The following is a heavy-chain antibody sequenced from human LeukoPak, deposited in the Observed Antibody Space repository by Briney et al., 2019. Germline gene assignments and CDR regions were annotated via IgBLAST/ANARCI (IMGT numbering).Heavy chain of an antibody. CDR2: ISTSGST. Sequence: SETLSLTCSVSGGYISSYYWSWIRQPAGKGLESIGHISTSGSTNYNPSLKSRVTMSVDTSKNQFSLKLSSVTAADTAVYYCAREPGTFDYPYMDVWGKGTTVTISS. CDR3: AREPGTFDYPYMDV. V-gene: IGHV4-4*07. J-gene: IGHJ6*03. D-gene: IGHD3-16*01. CDR1: GGYISSYY.